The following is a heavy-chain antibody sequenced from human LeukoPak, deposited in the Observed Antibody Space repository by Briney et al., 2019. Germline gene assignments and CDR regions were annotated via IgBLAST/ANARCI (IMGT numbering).Heavy chain of an antibody. Sequence: SETLSLTCTVSGGSVSSGDYYCSWIRQPPGKGLEWVGYIRHSGNTYYNPSLKSRVTISVDRSKNQFSLKLSSVTAADTAVYYCARQYSSSWYFDYWGQGTLVTVSS. J-gene: IGHJ4*02. V-gene: IGHV4-30-2*01. D-gene: IGHD6-13*01. CDR3: ARQYSSSWYFDY. CDR2: IRHSGNT. CDR1: GGSVSSGDYY.